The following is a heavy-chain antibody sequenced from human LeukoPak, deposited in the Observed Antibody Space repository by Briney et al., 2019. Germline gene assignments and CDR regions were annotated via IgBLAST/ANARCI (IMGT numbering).Heavy chain of an antibody. D-gene: IGHD3-22*01. CDR2: ISYDGSNK. Sequence: PGGSLRLSCAASGFTFSSYGMHWVRQAPGKGLEWVAVISYDGSNKYYADSVKGRFTISRDNSKNTLYLQMNSLRAEDTAVYYCAKDRGGYDSNPRYYFDYWGQGTLVTVSS. CDR1: GFTFSSYG. J-gene: IGHJ4*02. V-gene: IGHV3-30*18. CDR3: AKDRGGYDSNPRYYFDY.